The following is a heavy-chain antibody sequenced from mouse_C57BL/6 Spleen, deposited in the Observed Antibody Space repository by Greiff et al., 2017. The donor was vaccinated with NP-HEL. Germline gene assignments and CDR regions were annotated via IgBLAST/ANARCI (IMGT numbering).Heavy chain of an antibody. D-gene: IGHD1-1*01. Sequence: DVMLVESGGGLVKPGGSLKLSCAASGFTFSSYAMSWVRQTPEKRLEWVATISDGGSYTYYPDNVKGRFTISRDNAKNNLYLQMSHLKSEDTAMYYCARDRSSSLYYFDYWGQGTTLTVSS. J-gene: IGHJ2*01. CDR2: ISDGGSYT. V-gene: IGHV5-4*01. CDR3: ARDRSSSLYYFDY. CDR1: GFTFSSYA.